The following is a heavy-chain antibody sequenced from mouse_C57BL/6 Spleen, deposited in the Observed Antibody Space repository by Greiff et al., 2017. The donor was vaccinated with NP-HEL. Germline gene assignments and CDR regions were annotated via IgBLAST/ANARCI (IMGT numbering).Heavy chain of an antibody. CDR2: ISYDGSN. V-gene: IGHV3-6*01. J-gene: IGHJ3*01. CDR3: AREYDYGGVFAY. Sequence: VQLQQSGPGLVKPSQSLSLTCSVTGYSITSGYYWNWIRQFPGNKLEWMGYISYDGSNNYNPSLKNRISITRDTSKNQFFLKLNSVTTEDTATYYCAREYDYGGVFAYWGQGTLVTVSA. D-gene: IGHD2-4*01. CDR1: GYSITSGYY.